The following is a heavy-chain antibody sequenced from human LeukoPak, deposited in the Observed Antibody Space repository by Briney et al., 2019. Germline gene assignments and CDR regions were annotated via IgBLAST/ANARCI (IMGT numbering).Heavy chain of an antibody. J-gene: IGHJ6*02. V-gene: IGHV3-7*01. Sequence: PGGSLRLSCVVSGLIFGDCWMSWVRQAPGKGLEWVANIKQDGSERYYVDSVKGRFTISRDNAKNSVYLQMNSLRADDTAVYYCARDRRLHYYDSSGPLGYDYHSMDVWGQGTTVIASS. CDR3: ARDRRLHYYDSSGPLGYDYHSMDV. CDR2: IKQDGSER. CDR1: GLIFGDCW. D-gene: IGHD3-22*01.